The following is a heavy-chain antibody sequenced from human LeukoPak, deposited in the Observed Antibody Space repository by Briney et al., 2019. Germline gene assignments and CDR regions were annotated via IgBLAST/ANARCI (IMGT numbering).Heavy chain of an antibody. J-gene: IGHJ4*02. CDR2: ISYDGSNK. D-gene: IGHD5-18*01. V-gene: IGHV3-30*03. Sequence: GGPLRLSCAVSGFTFSSYGMHWVRQAPGKGLEWVAVISYDGSNKYYADSVKGRFTISRDNSKNTLYLQMNSLRAEDTALYYCARDRGVALQLWTDLDYWGQGTLVTVSS. CDR3: ARDRGVALQLWTDLDY. CDR1: GFTFSSYG.